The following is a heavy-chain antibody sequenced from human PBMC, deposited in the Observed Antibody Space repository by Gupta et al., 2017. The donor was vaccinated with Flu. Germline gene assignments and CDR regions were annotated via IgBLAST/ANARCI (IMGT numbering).Heavy chain of an antibody. CDR1: GGSISSSSYY. Sequence: QLQLQESGPGLVKPSETLSVTCTVSGGSISSSSYYWDWIRQPPGRGLEWIGNIYYTGTTSYNPSLQSRVTISVDRSTNQVSLKLRSVSAADTAVYYCARQQFATSPFDYWGQGTLVTVSS. CDR3: ARQQFATSPFDY. J-gene: IGHJ4*02. V-gene: IGHV4-39*01. D-gene: IGHD5-24*01. CDR2: IYYTGTT.